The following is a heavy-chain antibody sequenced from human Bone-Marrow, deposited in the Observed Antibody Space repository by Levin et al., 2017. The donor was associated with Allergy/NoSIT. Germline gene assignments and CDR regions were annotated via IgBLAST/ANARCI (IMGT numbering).Heavy chain of an antibody. CDR3: AKDRRVSF. J-gene: IGHJ4*02. V-gene: IGHV3-7*01. Sequence: LSLPCAASGLIFRDSWMSWVRQAPGQGLEWVATIKQDGSEKNYVDSVKGRFTISRDNAKKSLYLQMNSLRDEDTALYYCAKDRRVSFWGQGVLVTVSS. D-gene: IGHD6-13*01. CDR2: IKQDGSEK. CDR1: GLIFRDSW.